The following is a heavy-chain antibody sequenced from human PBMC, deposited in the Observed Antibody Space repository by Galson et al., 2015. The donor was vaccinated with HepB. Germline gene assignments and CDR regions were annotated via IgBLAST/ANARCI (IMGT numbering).Heavy chain of an antibody. Sequence: SLRLSCAASGFNFSYYGMHWVRQAPGKGLEWVALIWYDETNKHYADSVKGRFTISRDNSKDTLYLQMNSLRADDTAVYYCGRDLDYDSNTFDYWGQGTLVTVSS. CDR1: GFNFSYYG. D-gene: IGHD3-22*01. V-gene: IGHV3-33*01. CDR3: GRDLDYDSNTFDY. CDR2: IWYDETNK. J-gene: IGHJ4*02.